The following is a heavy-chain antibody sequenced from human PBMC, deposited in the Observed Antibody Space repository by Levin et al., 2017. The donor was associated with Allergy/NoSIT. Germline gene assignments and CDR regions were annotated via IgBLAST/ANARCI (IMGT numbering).Heavy chain of an antibody. V-gene: IGHV3-66*01. CDR2: IYSGGST. CDR3: ARNGCGGGSCGY. D-gene: IGHD2-15*01. Sequence: GGSLRLSCAASGFTVSNNYMKWVRQAPGKGLEWVSLIYSGGSTYYADSVRGRFTIFRDNSKNTLYLQMNSLRVEDTAVYYCARNGCGGGSCGYWGQGTLVTVSS. J-gene: IGHJ4*02. CDR1: GFTVSNNY.